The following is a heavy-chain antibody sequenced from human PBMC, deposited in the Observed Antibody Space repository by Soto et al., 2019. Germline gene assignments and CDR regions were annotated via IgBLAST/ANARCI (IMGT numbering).Heavy chain of an antibody. J-gene: IGHJ1*01. V-gene: IGHV3-23*01. CDR2: ISGSGGST. CDR3: AKSVHYYDSSVFSAEYFQH. Sequence: LRLSFAASGFSFSSYAMSWVRQAAGKWLEWVSAISGSGGSTYYADSVKGRFTISRDNSKNKLYLQMNSLRAEDTAVYYCAKSVHYYDSSVFSAEYFQHLGQGTLGNVSS. CDR1: GFSFSSYA. D-gene: IGHD3-22*01.